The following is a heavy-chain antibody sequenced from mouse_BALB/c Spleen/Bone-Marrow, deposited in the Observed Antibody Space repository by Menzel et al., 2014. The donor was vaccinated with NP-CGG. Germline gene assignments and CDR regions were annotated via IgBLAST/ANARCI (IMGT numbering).Heavy chain of an antibody. J-gene: IGHJ4*01. CDR3: VSLLRRLNYAVDY. D-gene: IGHD1-2*01. CDR2: INYSGST. CDR1: GYSITNDYA. V-gene: IGHV3-2*02. Sequence: EVKLVESGPGLVKPSQSLSLTCTVTGYSITNDYAWNWIRQFPGNKLEWMGYINYSGSTRYHPSLKSRISITRDTSKNQFFLQLNSVTTEDTATYYCVSLLRRLNYAVDYWGQGTSVTVTS.